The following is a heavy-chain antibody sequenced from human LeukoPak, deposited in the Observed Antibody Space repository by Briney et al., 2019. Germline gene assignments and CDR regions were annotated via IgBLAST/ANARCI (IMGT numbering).Heavy chain of an antibody. J-gene: IGHJ4*02. Sequence: PGGSLRLSCAASGFTFSSYSMNWVRQAPGKGLEWVSSISSSSSYIYYADSVKGRFTISRDNAKNSLYLQMNSLRAEDTAVYYCARDPEIFGVVTTSRPGDYWGQGTLVTVSS. D-gene: IGHD3-3*01. CDR1: GFTFSSYS. V-gene: IGHV3-21*01. CDR2: ISSSSSYI. CDR3: ARDPEIFGVVTTSRPGDY.